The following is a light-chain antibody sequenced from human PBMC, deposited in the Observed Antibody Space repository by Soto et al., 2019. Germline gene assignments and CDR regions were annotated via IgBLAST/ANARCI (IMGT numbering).Light chain of an antibody. CDR3: TSYAGNNILV. CDR2: EVN. CDR1: SSDVGYYNY. Sequence: QSVLTQPPSASGSPGQSVTISCTGTSSDVGYYNYVSWYQQHPDKAPKLMISEVNKRPSGVPDRFSGSKSGNTASLTVSGLQAEDEADYYCTSYAGNNILVFGGGTKLTVL. J-gene: IGLJ2*01. V-gene: IGLV2-8*01.